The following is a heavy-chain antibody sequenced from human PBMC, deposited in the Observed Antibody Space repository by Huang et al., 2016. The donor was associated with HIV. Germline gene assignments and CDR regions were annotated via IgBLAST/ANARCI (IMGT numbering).Heavy chain of an antibody. J-gene: IGHJ3*02. Sequence: QVQLQESGPGLVKPSQTLSLPCSVSGGSISSGNYYWSWIRQPAGKGLEWIGHIYTSGTTIYNSSLKSRVTISVATSKNQCSLKWSSVTAADTAVYYCARLTGYSTFDIWGHGTVVTVSS. D-gene: IGHD3-9*01. CDR2: IYTSGTT. CDR3: ARLTGYSTFDI. CDR1: GGSISSGNYY. V-gene: IGHV4-61*09.